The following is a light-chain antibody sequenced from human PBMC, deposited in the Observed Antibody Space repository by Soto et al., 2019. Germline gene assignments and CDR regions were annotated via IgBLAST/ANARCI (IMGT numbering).Light chain of an antibody. Sequence: DIQMTQFPSTLSASVGDRVTITCRASQSISSWLAWYHQKPGKAPKLLIYDVSSLESGVPSRFSGSGSGTEFTLTISSLQPDDFTTYYCQQYNSYPWTFGQGTKVEIK. V-gene: IGKV1-5*01. CDR2: DVS. J-gene: IGKJ1*01. CDR3: QQYNSYPWT. CDR1: QSISSW.